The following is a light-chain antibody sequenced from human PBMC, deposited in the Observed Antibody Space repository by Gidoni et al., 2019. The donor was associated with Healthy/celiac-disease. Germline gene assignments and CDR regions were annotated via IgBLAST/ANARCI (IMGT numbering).Light chain of an antibody. J-gene: IGLJ2*01. CDR2: EVS. CDR1: SSDVGGYNY. CDR3: SSYTSSTTLVV. Sequence: PHSVSGSPGQSITISCTGTSSDVGGYNYVSWYQQHPGKAPKLMIYEVSNRPSGVSNRFSGSKSGNTASLTISGLQAEDEADYYCSSYTSSTTLVVFGGGTKLTVL. V-gene: IGLV2-14*01.